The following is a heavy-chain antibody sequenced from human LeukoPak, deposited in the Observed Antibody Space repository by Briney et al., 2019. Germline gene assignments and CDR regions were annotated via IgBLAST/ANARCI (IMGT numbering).Heavy chain of an antibody. Sequence: DSVKGRFTISRDNSKKTVYLQMNSLRAEDTAVYYCAKPLGVGAGFDYWGQGTLVTVSS. CDR3: AKPLGVGAGFDY. D-gene: IGHD1-26*01. V-gene: IGHV3-30*02. J-gene: IGHJ4*02.